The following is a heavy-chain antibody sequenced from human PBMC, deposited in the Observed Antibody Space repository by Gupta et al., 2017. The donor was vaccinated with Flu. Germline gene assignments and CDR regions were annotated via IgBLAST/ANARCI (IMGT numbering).Heavy chain of an antibody. CDR1: GYTFTDYY. CDR2: INPKIGNT. Sequence: QVQLVQSGAEVKKPGASVKVSCQAAGYTFTDYYIHWVRQAPGRGLEWMGWINPKIGNTDYAQSFQGRVTVTRDTSTSTVYMELSGLTSDDTAMYFCARDSEHSGSWYEGLWAFDVWGQGTVVTVSS. V-gene: IGHV1-2*02. CDR3: ARDSEHSGSWYEGLWAFDV. D-gene: IGHD6-13*01. J-gene: IGHJ3*01.